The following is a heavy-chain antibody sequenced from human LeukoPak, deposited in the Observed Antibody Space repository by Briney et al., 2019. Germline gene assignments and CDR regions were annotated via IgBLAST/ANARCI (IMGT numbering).Heavy chain of an antibody. Sequence: GGSLKLSCAASGFTFSGAAIHWVRQASGKGLEWVGRIRTKPNNYATAYAASVQGRFTISRDDSKKTAYLQMSSLRTEDTAVYYCTTDQGSYYYDSSGIWGGYWGQGTLVTVSS. D-gene: IGHD3-22*01. CDR3: TTDQGSYYYDSSGIWGGY. V-gene: IGHV3-73*01. CDR2: IRTKPNNYAT. CDR1: GFTFSGAA. J-gene: IGHJ4*02.